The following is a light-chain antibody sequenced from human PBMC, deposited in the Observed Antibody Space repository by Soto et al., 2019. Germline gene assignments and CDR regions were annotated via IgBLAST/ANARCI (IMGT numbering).Light chain of an antibody. CDR3: QQYSSVPV. J-gene: IGKJ3*01. CDR2: AAS. Sequence: DIQMTQSPTSLSASVGDRVTITCRASQGIRNYLAWYQQIPGKAPKLLIYAASTLQSGVPSRFSGSGSGTDFTLTSNGLQPEDFANYSCQQYSSVPVFGPGTKVEIK. V-gene: IGKV1-27*01. CDR1: QGIRNY.